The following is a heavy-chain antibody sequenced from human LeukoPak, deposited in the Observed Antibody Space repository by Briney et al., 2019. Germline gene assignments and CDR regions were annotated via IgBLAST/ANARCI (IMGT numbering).Heavy chain of an antibody. CDR2: ISSTSYYI. D-gene: IGHD2-15*01. CDR1: GFTFSGYG. Sequence: GGSLRLSCAASGFTFSGYGMNWVRQAPGKGLEWVSSISSTSYYIYYADSVKGRFTISRDNAKNSLYLQMNSLRAEDTAVYYCARVVVVAANPEYYFDYWGQGTLVTVSS. V-gene: IGHV3-21*04. CDR3: ARVVVVAANPEYYFDY. J-gene: IGHJ4*02.